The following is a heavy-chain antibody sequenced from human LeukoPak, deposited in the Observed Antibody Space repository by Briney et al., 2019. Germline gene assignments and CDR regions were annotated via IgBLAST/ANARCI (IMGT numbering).Heavy chain of an antibody. CDR3: AKERNTVTLFFDY. D-gene: IGHD4-17*01. V-gene: IGHV3-30*18. J-gene: IGHJ4*02. Sequence: PGRSLRLSCAASGFTFRSYGMHWVRQAPGKGLEWVAVISYDGSNKYYADSVKGRFTISRDNSKNTLYLQMNSLRAEDTAVYYCAKERNTVTLFFDYWGQGTLVTVSS. CDR1: GFTFRSYG. CDR2: ISYDGSNK.